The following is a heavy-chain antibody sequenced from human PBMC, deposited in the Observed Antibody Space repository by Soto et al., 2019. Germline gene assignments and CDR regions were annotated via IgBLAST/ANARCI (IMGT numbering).Heavy chain of an antibody. CDR3: AREPFTSMLRTFDY. V-gene: IGHV3-21*01. D-gene: IGHD3-10*01. CDR2: ISSSSSYI. J-gene: IGHJ4*02. CDR1: GFTFSSYS. Sequence: EVQLVESGGGLVKPGGSLRLSCAASGFTFSSYSMNWVRQAPGKGLEWVSSISSSSSYIYYADSVKGRFTISRDNAKNSLYLQMNSVRAEDTAVYYCAREPFTSMLRTFDYWGQGTLVTVSS.